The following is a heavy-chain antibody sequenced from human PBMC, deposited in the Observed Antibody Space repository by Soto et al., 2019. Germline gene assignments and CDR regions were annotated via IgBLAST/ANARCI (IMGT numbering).Heavy chain of an antibody. V-gene: IGHV4-34*01. J-gene: IGHJ4*02. D-gene: IGHD5-18*01. Sequence: QVQLQQWGAGLLKPSETLSLTCAVYGGSFSGYYWSWIRQPPGKGLEWIGEINHSGSTNYNPSLKSRVTISVDTSKNQFSLKLCSVTASDTAVYYCARSYTAMVTLFDYWGQGTLVTVSS. CDR2: INHSGST. CDR3: ARSYTAMVTLFDY. CDR1: GGSFSGYY.